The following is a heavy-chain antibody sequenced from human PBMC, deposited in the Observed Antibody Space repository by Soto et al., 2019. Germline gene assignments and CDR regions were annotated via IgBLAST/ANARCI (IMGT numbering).Heavy chain of an antibody. CDR1: GFTFSSYA. CDR2: ISYDGSNK. V-gene: IGHV3-30-3*01. Sequence: QVQLVESGGGVVQPGRSLRLSCAASGFTFSSYAIHWVRQAPGKGLEWVAVISYDGSNKYYADSVKGRFTISRDNSKNTLYLQMNSLRAEDTAVYYCARDLGGSGNPPHHVGYYYYYYGMYVWGQGTTVTVSS. J-gene: IGHJ6*02. CDR3: ARDLGGSGNPPHHVGYYYYYYGMYV. D-gene: IGHD3-10*01.